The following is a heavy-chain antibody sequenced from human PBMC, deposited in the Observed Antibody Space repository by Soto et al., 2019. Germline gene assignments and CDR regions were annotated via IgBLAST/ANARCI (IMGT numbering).Heavy chain of an antibody. V-gene: IGHV3-30*18. D-gene: IGHD1-1*01. Sequence: QVQLVESGGGVVQPGRSLRLSCAASGFTLSSYGMHWVRQAPGKGLEWVAVISYDGSNKYYADSVKGRFTISRDNSKNTLYLQMNSLRAEDTAVYYCANIPYSWNGADAFDIWGQGTLVTGSS. CDR1: GFTLSSYG. J-gene: IGHJ3*02. CDR2: ISYDGSNK. CDR3: ANIPYSWNGADAFDI.